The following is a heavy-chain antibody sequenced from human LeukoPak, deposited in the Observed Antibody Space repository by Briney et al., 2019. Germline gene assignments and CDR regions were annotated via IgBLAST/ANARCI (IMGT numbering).Heavy chain of an antibody. D-gene: IGHD3-3*01. J-gene: IGHJ4*02. Sequence: GGSLRLSCAASGFTFSSYAMSWVRQAPGKGLEWVSAISGSGGSTYYADSVKGRFTISRDNSKNTLYLQMNSLRAEDTARYYCAKRNYDFWSGYYRRAENHFDYWGQGTLVTVSS. CDR3: AKRNYDFWSGYYRRAENHFDY. V-gene: IGHV3-23*01. CDR1: GFTFSSYA. CDR2: ISGSGGST.